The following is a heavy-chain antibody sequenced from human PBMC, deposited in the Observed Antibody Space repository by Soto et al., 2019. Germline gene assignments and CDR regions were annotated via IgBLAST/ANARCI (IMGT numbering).Heavy chain of an antibody. CDR3: ASAAKDYYYGMDV. J-gene: IGHJ6*02. D-gene: IGHD2-2*01. CDR2: IYYSGST. CDR1: CGSISSGGYY. Sequence: SETLSLTCTVSCGSISSGGYYWSWIRQHPGKGLEWIGYIYYSGSTYYNPSLKSRVTISVDTSKNQFSLKLSSVTAADTAVYYCASAAKDYYYGMDVWGQGTTVTVSS. V-gene: IGHV4-31*03.